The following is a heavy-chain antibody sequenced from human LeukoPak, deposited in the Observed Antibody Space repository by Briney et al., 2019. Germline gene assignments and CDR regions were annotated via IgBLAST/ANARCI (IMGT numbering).Heavy chain of an antibody. V-gene: IGHV3-23*01. CDR3: AKRPGSDLEYFQY. D-gene: IGHD2-21*02. CDR2: FSGSGGST. CDR1: GFTFSTYS. J-gene: IGHJ1*01. Sequence: GGSLRLSCAVSGFTFSTYSMNWVRQAPGKGLEWVSTFSGSGGSTYYADSVKGRFTISRDNSKNTLYLQMNSLRAEDTAVYYCAKRPGSDLEYFQYWGQGTLVTVSS.